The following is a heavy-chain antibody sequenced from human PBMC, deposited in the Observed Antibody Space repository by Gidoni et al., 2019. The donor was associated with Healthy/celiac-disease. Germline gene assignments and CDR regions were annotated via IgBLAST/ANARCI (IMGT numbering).Heavy chain of an antibody. V-gene: IGHV3-48*02. D-gene: IGHD2-15*01. CDR3: ARVGCGGSCYAGAYYYYMDV. J-gene: IGHJ6*03. CDR2: ISSSSSTI. CDR1: GFTFGSYS. Sequence: EVQLVESGGGLVQPGGSLRLSCAASGFTFGSYSMNWVRQAAGKGREWVSYISSSSSTIYYADSVKGRFTISRDNAKNSLYLQMNSLRDEDTAVYYCARVGCGGSCYAGAYYYYMDVWGKGTTVTVSS.